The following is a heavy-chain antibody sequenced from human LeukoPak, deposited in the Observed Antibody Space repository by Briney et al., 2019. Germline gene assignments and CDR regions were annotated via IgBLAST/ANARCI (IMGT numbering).Heavy chain of an antibody. Sequence: GGSLRLSCAASGFTFRSFGMHLVRQAPGKGLEWVAFIRFDGTNQYYADSVKGRFTISRDNSNNTLFLQMNSLRVDDTAVYFCAKGYGESHFDSWGQGTLVTVSS. D-gene: IGHD4/OR15-4a*01. V-gene: IGHV3-30*02. CDR3: AKGYGESHFDS. CDR2: IRFDGTNQ. CDR1: GFTFRSFG. J-gene: IGHJ4*02.